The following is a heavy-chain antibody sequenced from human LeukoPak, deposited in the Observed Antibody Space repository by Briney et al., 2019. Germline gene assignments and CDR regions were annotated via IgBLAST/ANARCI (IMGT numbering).Heavy chain of an antibody. V-gene: IGHV5-51*01. J-gene: IGHJ5*02. D-gene: IGHD3-10*01. Sequence: GESLKISCKGSGYSFTSYWIGWVRQMPGKGLEWMGIIYPGDSDTRYSPSFQGQVTISADKSISTAYLQWSSLKASDTAMYYCARQREGRAVRGVIITGEYGFDPWGQGTLVTVSS. CDR3: ARQREGRAVRGVIITGEYGFDP. CDR2: IYPGDSDT. CDR1: GYSFTSYW.